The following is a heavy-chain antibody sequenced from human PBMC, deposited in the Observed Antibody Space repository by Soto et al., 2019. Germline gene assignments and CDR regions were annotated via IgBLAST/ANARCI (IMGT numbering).Heavy chain of an antibody. V-gene: IGHV3-21*01. CDR3: ARDQGAFDI. J-gene: IGHJ3*02. CDR1: GFTFSSYS. Sequence: EVQLVESGGGLVKPGGSLRLSCAASGFTFSSYSMNWVRQAPGKGLEWVSSISSISSYIYYADSVKGRFTISRDNAKNSLYLQMNSLRAEDTAVYYCARDQGAFDIWGQGTMVTVSS. CDR2: ISSISSYI.